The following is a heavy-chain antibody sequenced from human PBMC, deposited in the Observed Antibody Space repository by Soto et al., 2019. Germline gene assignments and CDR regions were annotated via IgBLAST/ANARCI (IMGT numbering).Heavy chain of an antibody. V-gene: IGHV2-70*01. J-gene: IGHJ5*02. CDR3: ARIGITMIVVVITYNWFDP. CDR2: IDWDDDK. CDR1: GFSLSTSGMC. Sequence: SGPTLVNPTQTRTLTCTFSGFSLSTSGMCVSWIRQPPGKALEWLALIDWDDDKYYSTSLKTRLTISKDTSKNQVVLTMTNMDPVDTATYYCARIGITMIVVVITYNWFDPWGQGTLVTVSS. D-gene: IGHD3-22*01.